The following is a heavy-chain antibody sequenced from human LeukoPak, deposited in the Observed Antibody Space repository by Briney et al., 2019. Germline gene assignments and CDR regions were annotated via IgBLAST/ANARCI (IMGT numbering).Heavy chain of an antibody. CDR3: ARDDCGDTCYPGGY. CDR2: INAGNGDT. CDR1: GYTFTKYV. J-gene: IGHJ4*02. Sequence: ASMKVSCKASGYTFTKYVVHWVRQAPGQRPEWMGWINAGNGDTKYSQNFQDRVTITRDTSANTAYMELSSLTSEDTALYYCARDDCGDTCYPGGYWGQGTLVTVSS. D-gene: IGHD2-21*01. V-gene: IGHV1-3*01.